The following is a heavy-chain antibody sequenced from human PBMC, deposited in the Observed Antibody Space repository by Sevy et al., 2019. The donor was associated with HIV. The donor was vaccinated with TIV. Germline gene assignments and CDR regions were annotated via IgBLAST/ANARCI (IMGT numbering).Heavy chain of an antibody. Sequence: GGSLRLSCAASGFTFSSYGMQWVRQTPGKGLEWVGVIWYEGSKKNYGYSVNGLFTISRDNSKNPLYQQMNSLRAEDTAVYYCARGLAALPGYYYGMDVWGQGTTVTVSS. J-gene: IGHJ6*02. CDR3: ARGLAALPGYYYGMDV. CDR1: GFTFSSYG. D-gene: IGHD6-6*01. V-gene: IGHV3-33*01. CDR2: IWYEGSKK.